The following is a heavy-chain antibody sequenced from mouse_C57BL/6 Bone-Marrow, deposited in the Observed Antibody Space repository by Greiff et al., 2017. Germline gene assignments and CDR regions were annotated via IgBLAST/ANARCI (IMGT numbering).Heavy chain of an antibody. Sequence: EVMLVESGGGLVKPGGSLKLSCAASGFTFSDYGMHWVRQAPEKGLEWVAYISSGSSTNYYADTVKGRFTISRDNAKNTLFLQMTSLTSEDTAMYYCARGDYYGSSFFDYWGQGTTLTVSS. J-gene: IGHJ2*01. CDR3: ARGDYYGSSFFDY. CDR2: ISSGSSTN. V-gene: IGHV5-17*01. D-gene: IGHD1-1*01. CDR1: GFTFSDYG.